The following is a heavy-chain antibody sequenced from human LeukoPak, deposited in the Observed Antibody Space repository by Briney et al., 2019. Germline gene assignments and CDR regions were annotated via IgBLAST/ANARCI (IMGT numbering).Heavy chain of an antibody. CDR2: IYYSGST. Sequence: SETLSLTCTVSGGSISSYYWSWIRQPPGKGLEWIGYIYYSGSTNYNPSLKSRVTISVDTSKNQFSLKLSSVTAADTAVYYCARALDQWDYFDYWGQGTLVTVSS. V-gene: IGHV4-59*01. D-gene: IGHD1-26*01. J-gene: IGHJ4*02. CDR1: GGSISSYY. CDR3: ARALDQWDYFDY.